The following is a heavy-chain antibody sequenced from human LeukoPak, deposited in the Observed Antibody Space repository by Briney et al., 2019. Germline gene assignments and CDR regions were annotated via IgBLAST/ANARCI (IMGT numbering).Heavy chain of an antibody. CDR1: GGSISASH. D-gene: IGHD6-19*01. Sequence: SETLSLTCTVSGGSISASHWSWLRQPPGKGLEWIGYIDYSGSANYNPSLKGRLTISQDTSKNQFSLKLSSVTAADTAVYYCARLFSGWANWFDPWGQGTLVTVSS. J-gene: IGHJ5*02. V-gene: IGHV4-59*08. CDR3: ARLFSGWANWFDP. CDR2: IDYSGSA.